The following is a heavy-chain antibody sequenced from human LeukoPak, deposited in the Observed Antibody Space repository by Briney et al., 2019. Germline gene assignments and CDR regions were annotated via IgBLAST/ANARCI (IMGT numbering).Heavy chain of an antibody. CDR2: INHSGST. Sequence: KPSETLSLTCAVYGGSFSGYYWSWIRQPPGKGLEWIGEINHSGSTNYNPSLKSRVTISVDTSKNQFSLKLSSVTPADTAVYYCARRGYDFRSGYYKYYFDYWGKRPLVTASS. CDR3: ARRGYDFRSGYYKYYFDY. D-gene: IGHD3-3*01. V-gene: IGHV4-34*01. CDR1: GGSFSGYY. J-gene: IGHJ4*02.